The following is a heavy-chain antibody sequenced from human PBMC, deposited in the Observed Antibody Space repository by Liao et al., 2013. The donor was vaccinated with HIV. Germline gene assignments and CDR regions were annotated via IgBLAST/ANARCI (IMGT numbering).Heavy chain of an antibody. CDR1: GGTFSGYY. CDR3: ARGPSDYGDYVAFHY. CDR2: INPSGNT. V-gene: IGHV4-34*01. D-gene: IGHD4-17*01. Sequence: QVQLPQWGAGLLKPSETLSLTCAVYGGTFSGYYWSWIRQSPGKGLEWIGEINPSGNTNYNPSLQSRVTLSVDTSKNQFSLKLTSVTAADTALYFCARGPSDYGDYVAFHYWGQGTLVTVSA. J-gene: IGHJ1*01.